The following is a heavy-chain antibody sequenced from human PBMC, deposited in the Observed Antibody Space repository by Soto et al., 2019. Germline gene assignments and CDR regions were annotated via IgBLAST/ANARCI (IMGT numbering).Heavy chain of an antibody. J-gene: IGHJ6*02. Sequence: ASVKVSCKASGFTFTSSAVQWVRQARGQRLEWIGWIVVGSGNTNYAQKFQERVTITRDMSTSTAYMELSSLRSEDTAVYYCAASTEYYYYYGMDVWGQGTTVTVSS. D-gene: IGHD2-2*01. CDR1: GFTFTSSA. CDR2: IVVGSGNT. CDR3: AASTEYYYYYGMDV. V-gene: IGHV1-58*01.